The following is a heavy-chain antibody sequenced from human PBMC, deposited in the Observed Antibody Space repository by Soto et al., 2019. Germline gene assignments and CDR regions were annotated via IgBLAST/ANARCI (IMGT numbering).Heavy chain of an antibody. D-gene: IGHD3-3*01. V-gene: IGHV3-30*18. J-gene: IGHJ5*02. CDR1: GFMFSGYG. Sequence: QVPLVESGGGVVQPGDSLRLSCAASGFMFSGYGMHWIRQAPGKGLEWVAVISHDGSEKYYGDSVKGRCTVSRDNSNNTLCLQIDSLRAEDTAVYYCANLVGGVKAIGAPGDWLDPWGQGTLVTVSS. CDR3: ANLVGGVKAIGAPGDWLDP. CDR2: ISHDGSEK.